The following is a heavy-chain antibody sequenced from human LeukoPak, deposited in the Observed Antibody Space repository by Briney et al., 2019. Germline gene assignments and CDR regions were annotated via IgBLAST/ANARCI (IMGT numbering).Heavy chain of an antibody. CDR2: MYYSEST. J-gene: IGHJ4*02. V-gene: IGHV4-38-2*02. D-gene: IGHD6-19*01. CDR1: GYSISRAHY. Sequence: SETLSLTCTVSGYSISRAHYWGWTRQPPGKGLEWIESMYYSESTYYNPSLKSRVTISVDTSKNQFFLKLSSVTAADTAVYYCARHWYSIGWTDYWGQGTLVTVSS. CDR3: ARHWYSIGWTDY.